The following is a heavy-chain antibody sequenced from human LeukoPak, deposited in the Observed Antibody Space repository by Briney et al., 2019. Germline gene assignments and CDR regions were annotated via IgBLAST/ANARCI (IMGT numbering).Heavy chain of an antibody. J-gene: IGHJ6*02. CDR3: AKVRTYYYNGMDV. CDR2: ISYDGSNK. V-gene: IGHV3-30-3*01. Sequence: GGSLRLSCAASGFTFSSYAMHWVRQAPGKGLEWVAVISYDGSNKYYADSVKGRFTISRDNSKNTLYLQMNSLRAEDTAVYYCAKVRTYYYNGMDVWGQGTTATVSS. CDR1: GFTFSSYA.